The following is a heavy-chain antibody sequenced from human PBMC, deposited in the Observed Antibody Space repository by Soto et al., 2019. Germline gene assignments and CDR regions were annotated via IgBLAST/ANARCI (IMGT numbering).Heavy chain of an antibody. D-gene: IGHD4-17*01. CDR1: GGSFSCYY. Sequence: PSVTLSLTCAVYGGSFSCYYWSWIRQPPGKGLEWIGEINHSGTTNYNPSLKSRVTISVDTSKNQFSLKLNSVTAADTAVFYCARXTRGDYLLTFSLRGMDVWGQGTTVTVSS. CDR3: ARXTRGDYLLTFSLRGMDV. CDR2: INHSGTT. J-gene: IGHJ6*01. V-gene: IGHV4-34*01.